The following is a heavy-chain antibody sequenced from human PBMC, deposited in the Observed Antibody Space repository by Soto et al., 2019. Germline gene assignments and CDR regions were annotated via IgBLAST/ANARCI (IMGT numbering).Heavy chain of an antibody. Sequence: PGGSLRLSCAASGFTFSSYSMYWVRQASGKGLEWVSYISSSSSTIYYADSVKGRFTISRDNAKNSLYLQMNSLRAEDTAVYYCARRSAQTSLMGVWGKGTTVTVSS. CDR2: ISSSSSTI. V-gene: IGHV3-48*01. D-gene: IGHD1-26*01. J-gene: IGHJ6*03. CDR3: ARRSAQTSLMGV. CDR1: GFTFSSYS.